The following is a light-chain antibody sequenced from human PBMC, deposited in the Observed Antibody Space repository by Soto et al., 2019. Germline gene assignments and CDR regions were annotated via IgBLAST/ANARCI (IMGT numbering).Light chain of an antibody. J-gene: IGKJ1*01. CDR1: QSISTY. Sequence: DIQMTQSPSSLSASVGDRVTITCRASQSISTYLNWYQQKAGLAPKLLIYAASSLQSGVPSRFSGSGSGTDFTLIISSLQPEDFATYYCQQTYSTPPTFGQGTKVDIK. CDR3: QQTYSTPPT. CDR2: AAS. V-gene: IGKV1-39*01.